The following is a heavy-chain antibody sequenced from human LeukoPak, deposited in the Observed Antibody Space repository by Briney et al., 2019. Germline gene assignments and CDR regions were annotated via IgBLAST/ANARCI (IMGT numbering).Heavy chain of an antibody. CDR1: GYTFTSYD. D-gene: IGHD6-19*01. J-gene: IGHJ4*02. CDR3: ARRGGWNMDY. Sequence: ASVKVSCKASGYTFTSYDINWVRQATGQGLEWMGWMNPNSGITGYAQKLQGRVTMTTDTSTSTAYMELRSLRSDDTAVYYCARRGGWNMDYWGQGTLVTVSS. V-gene: IGHV1-8*02. CDR2: MNPNSGIT.